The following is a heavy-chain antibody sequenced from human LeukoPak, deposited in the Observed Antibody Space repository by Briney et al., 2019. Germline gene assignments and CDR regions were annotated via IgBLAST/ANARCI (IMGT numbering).Heavy chain of an antibody. V-gene: IGHV1-2*02. CDR1: GYTFTGYY. Sequence: ASVKVSCKASGYTFTGYYMHCVRQAPGQGLEWMGWINPNSGGTNYAQKFQGRVTMTRDTSISTAYMELSRLRSDDTAVYYCARDPLETGIAAAGTSFFDYWGQGTLVTVSS. CDR3: ARDPLETGIAAAGTSFFDY. CDR2: INPNSGGT. J-gene: IGHJ4*02. D-gene: IGHD6-13*01.